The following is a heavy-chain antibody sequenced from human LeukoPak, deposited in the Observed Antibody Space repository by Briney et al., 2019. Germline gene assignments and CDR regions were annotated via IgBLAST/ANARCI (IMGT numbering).Heavy chain of an antibody. D-gene: IGHD1-26*01. CDR2: IHYSGRT. J-gene: IGHJ4*02. V-gene: IGHV4-39*01. Sequence: SETLSLTRTVSGGSISSNTYYWGWIRQTPEKGLDWIGSIHYSGRTLYNPSLDSRVTISVDTSTHQFSLRLTSVTGADTAVYYCARHTPATVGIYFDYWGQGTLVTVSS. CDR1: GGSISSNTYY. CDR3: ARHTPATVGIYFDY.